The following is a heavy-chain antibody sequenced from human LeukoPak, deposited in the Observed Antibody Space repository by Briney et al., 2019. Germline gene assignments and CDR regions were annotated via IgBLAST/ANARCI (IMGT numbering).Heavy chain of an antibody. CDR3: ARDGYKVSYYYMDV. J-gene: IGHJ6*03. CDR1: GGSISSGSYY. D-gene: IGHD5-24*01. CDR2: IYTSGST. Sequence: SETLSLTCTVSGGSISSGSYYWSWIRQPAGKGLEWIGRIYTSGSTNYNPSLKSRVTISVDTSKNQFSLKLSSVTAADTAVYYCARDGYKVSYYYMDVWGKGTTVTISS. V-gene: IGHV4-61*02.